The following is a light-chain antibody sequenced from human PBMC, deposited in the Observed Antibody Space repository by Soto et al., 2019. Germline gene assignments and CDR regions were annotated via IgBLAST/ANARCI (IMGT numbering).Light chain of an antibody. CDR1: SSDVGSYSR. V-gene: IGLV2-18*02. CDR2: DVS. J-gene: IGLJ1*01. Sequence: QSVLTQPPSGSGSPGQAVAISCTGTSSDVGSYSRVSWYQQPPGTAPKLMIYDVSNRPSGVPDRFSGSKSGNTASLTISGLQAEDEADYYCSSYTSSSTYVFGTGTKVTVL. CDR3: SSYTSSSTYV.